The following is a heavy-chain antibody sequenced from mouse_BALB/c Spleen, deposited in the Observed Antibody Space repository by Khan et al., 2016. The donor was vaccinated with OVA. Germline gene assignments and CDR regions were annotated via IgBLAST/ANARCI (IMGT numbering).Heavy chain of an antibody. CDR2: IYPGSDST. Sequence: VQLQESGPELVKPGASVKMSCKASGYTFTDYVMNWVKQRNGQGLEWIGQIYPGSDSTYYNENFKGKATLTADRSSSTAYMQLSNLTFEDSAVYFCARAVWDVFAYWGQGTLVTVAA. J-gene: IGHJ3*01. CDR3: ARAVWDVFAY. V-gene: IGHV1-77*01. CDR1: GYTFTDYV. D-gene: IGHD4-1*01.